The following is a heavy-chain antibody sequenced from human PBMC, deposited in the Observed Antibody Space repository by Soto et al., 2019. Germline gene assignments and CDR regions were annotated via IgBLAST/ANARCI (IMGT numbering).Heavy chain of an antibody. CDR3: ARGSVAATGFFDY. CDR1: GYTFTGYD. CDR2: ISAYNGNT. V-gene: IGHV1-18*04. D-gene: IGHD1-1*01. J-gene: IGHJ4*02. Sequence: ASVKVSCKASGYTFTGYDMHWVRQAPGQGLEWMGWISAYNGNTNYAQKLQGRVTMTTDTSTSTAYMELGSLRSDDTAVYYCARGSVAATGFFDYWGQGTLVTVSS.